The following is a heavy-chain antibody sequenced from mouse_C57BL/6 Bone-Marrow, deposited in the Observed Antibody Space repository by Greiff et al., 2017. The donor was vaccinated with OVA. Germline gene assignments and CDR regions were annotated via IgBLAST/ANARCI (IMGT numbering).Heavy chain of an antibody. V-gene: IGHV1-26*01. J-gene: IGHJ4*01. CDR2: INPNNGGT. Sequence: EVQLQQSGPELVKPGASVKISCKASGYTFTDYYMNWVKQSHGKSLEWIGDINPNNGGTSYNQKFKGKATLTVDKSSSTAYMELRSLTSEDSAVYYCARLWTLRLLRGYDAMDYWGQGTSVTVSS. D-gene: IGHD2-3*01. CDR3: ARLWTLRLLRGYDAMDY. CDR1: GYTFTDYY.